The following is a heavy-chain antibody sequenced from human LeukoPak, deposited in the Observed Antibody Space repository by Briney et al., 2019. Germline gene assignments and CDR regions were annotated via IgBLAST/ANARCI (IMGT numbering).Heavy chain of an antibody. CDR3: ARGGNSGIWAYYVDY. J-gene: IGHJ4*02. Sequence: SETLPLTCTVSGCSISSYYWSWIRQPPGKGLEGIGYIFHSGDTNYNPSLQNRVTISAGTSKNQFCPRLSSVTAADTAVYYCARGGNSGIWAYYVDYWGQGTLVTVSS. CDR1: GCSISSYY. V-gene: IGHV4-59*01. CDR2: IFHSGDT. D-gene: IGHD3-10*01.